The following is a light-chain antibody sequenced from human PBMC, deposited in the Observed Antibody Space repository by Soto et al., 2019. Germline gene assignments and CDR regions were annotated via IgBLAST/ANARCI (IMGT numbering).Light chain of an antibody. CDR1: QSISSY. CDR3: QQSYSTPRLT. Sequence: DIQTTQSPSSLSASVGDRVTITCRASQSISSYLNWYQQKPGKAPKLLIYAASSLQSGVPSRFSGSGSGTDFTLTISSLQPEDVATYYCQQSYSTPRLTFGGGTKVEIK. J-gene: IGKJ4*02. V-gene: IGKV1-39*01. CDR2: AAS.